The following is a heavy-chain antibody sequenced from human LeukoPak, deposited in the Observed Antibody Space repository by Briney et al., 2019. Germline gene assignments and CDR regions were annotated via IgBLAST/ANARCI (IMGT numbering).Heavy chain of an antibody. CDR1: GGSISSRPYY. D-gene: IGHD6-13*01. Sequence: PSETLSLTCTVSGGSISSRPYYWGWIRQPPGKGLEWLGSFDYSGSTYYKPSLKSRVTISVDTSKNQFSLKLSSVTATDTAIYYCARPPGIAAAWFDPWGQGTLVTVSS. J-gene: IGHJ5*02. CDR2: FDYSGST. CDR3: ARPPGIAAAWFDP. V-gene: IGHV4-39*01.